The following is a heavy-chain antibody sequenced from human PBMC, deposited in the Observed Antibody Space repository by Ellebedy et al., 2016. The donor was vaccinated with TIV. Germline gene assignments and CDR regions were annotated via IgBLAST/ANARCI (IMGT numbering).Heavy chain of an antibody. CDR3: ARRGSYGDYAVQVNSWFDT. CDR1: GFSFRSYW. CDR2: IYQDGSDQ. D-gene: IGHD4-17*01. J-gene: IGHJ5*02. V-gene: IGHV3-7*01. Sequence: PGGSLRLSSAASGFSFRSYWMSWVRQTPGKGLEWVANIYQDGSDQYYVDSVKGRFTISRDNANKSLFLQMNSLRVEDTAVYYCARRGSYGDYAVQVNSWFDTWGQGTLVTVSS.